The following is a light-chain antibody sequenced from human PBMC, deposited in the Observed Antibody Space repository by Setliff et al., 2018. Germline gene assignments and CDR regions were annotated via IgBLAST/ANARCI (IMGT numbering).Light chain of an antibody. V-gene: IGLV2-14*03. CDR1: SNDVGSYDL. Sequence: QSALTQPASVSGSPGQSITISCSGTSNDVGSYDLVSWYQQHPGKAPKLIIYGVSGRPSGVSSRFSGSKSGNTASLTISGLQTEDEADYYCNAYTAGTTDVFGTGTKVTVL. CDR2: GVS. CDR3: NAYTAGTTDV. J-gene: IGLJ1*01.